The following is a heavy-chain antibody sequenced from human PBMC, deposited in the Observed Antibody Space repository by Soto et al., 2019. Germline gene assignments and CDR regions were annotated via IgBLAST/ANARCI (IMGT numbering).Heavy chain of an antibody. CDR3: ARLVLGVVVAAPYFDY. J-gene: IGHJ4*02. V-gene: IGHV4-59*01. CDR2: IYYSGST. CDR1: GGSISSYY. Sequence: SETLSLTCTVSGGSISSYYWSWIRQPPGKGLEWIGYIYYSGSTNYNPSLKSRVTISVDTSKNQFSLKLSSVTAADTAVYYCARLVLGVVVAAPYFDYWGQGTLVTVS. D-gene: IGHD2-15*01.